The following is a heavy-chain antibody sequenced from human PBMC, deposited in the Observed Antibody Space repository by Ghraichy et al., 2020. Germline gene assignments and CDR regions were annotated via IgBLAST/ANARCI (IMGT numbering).Heavy chain of an antibody. CDR1: GISVKSYY. CDR3: ANSRFTTWYGQHNWFDP. D-gene: IGHD3-10*01. J-gene: IGHJ5*02. Sequence: ETLSLTCTVSGISVKSYYWSWIRQSPEKGLEWIGCSSYTGSTIYNPSFQGRVTVSLDTSKNQFSLQLGSVTAADTAVYYCANSRFTTWYGQHNWFDPWGQGTLATVSS. CDR2: SSYTGST. V-gene: IGHV4-59*02.